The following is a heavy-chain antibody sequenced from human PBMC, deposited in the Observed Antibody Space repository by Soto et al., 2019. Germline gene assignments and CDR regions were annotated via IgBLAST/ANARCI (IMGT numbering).Heavy chain of an antibody. V-gene: IGHV1-69*01. CDR3: ARPLRDRNYYYGMAV. CDR1: GGTFSKYA. D-gene: IGHD3-22*01. Sequence: QVQLVQSGAEMQQPGASVRVSCKASGGTFSKYAFSWVRQAPGQGLEWLGGTIPMFGTPNYAQKFQGRVAISADEPTATVYMVLSSLRSEDTAVYFCARPLRDRNYYYGMAVWGQGTTVTVSS. CDR2: TIPMFGTP. J-gene: IGHJ6*02.